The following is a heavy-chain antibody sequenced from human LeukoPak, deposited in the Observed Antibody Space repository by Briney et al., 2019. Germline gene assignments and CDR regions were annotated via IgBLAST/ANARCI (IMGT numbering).Heavy chain of an antibody. D-gene: IGHD6-13*01. CDR3: ARGEQQLAATGHQGYYYYGMDV. Sequence: APVKVSCKASGGTFSSYAISWVRQAPGQGLEWVGGIIPIFGTANYAQKFQGRVTITTDESTSTAYMELSSLRAEDTAVYYCARGEQQLAATGHQGYYYYGMDVWGQGTTVTVSS. J-gene: IGHJ6*02. V-gene: IGHV1-69*05. CDR1: GGTFSSYA. CDR2: IIPIFGTA.